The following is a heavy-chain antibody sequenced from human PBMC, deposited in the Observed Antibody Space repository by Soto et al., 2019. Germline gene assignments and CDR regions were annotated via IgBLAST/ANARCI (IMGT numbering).Heavy chain of an antibody. CDR2: ISSSSSYI. CDR1: GFTFSSYS. J-gene: IGHJ5*02. CDR3: ARVQLRSTGWYP. Sequence: GGSLRLSCAAAGFTFSSYSRNWVRQAPGKGLEWVSSISSSSSYIYYADSVKGRFTFSRDNAKNSLYLQMNSLRAEDTAIYYCARVQLRSTGWYPWGQGTLVTVSS. D-gene: IGHD6-19*01. V-gene: IGHV3-21*01.